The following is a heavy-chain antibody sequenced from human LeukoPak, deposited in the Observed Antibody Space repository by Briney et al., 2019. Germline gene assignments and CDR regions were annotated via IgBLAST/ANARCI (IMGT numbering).Heavy chain of an antibody. CDR1: GYMFTIYG. CDR2: ISPYNGNT. V-gene: IGHV1-18*01. D-gene: IGHD1-14*01. J-gene: IGHJ4*02. CDR3: ARDHSETSRGLGITLLDY. Sequence: ASVKVSCKASGYMFTIYGISWVRQAPGQGLEWMGWISPYNGNTNYAQNFQGRVSMTTDTSTSTAYMELRSLRPDDTAVYYCARDHSETSRGLGITLLDYWGQGTLVTVSS.